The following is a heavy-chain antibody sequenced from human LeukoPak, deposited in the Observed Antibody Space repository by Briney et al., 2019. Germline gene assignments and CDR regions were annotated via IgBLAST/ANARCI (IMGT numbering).Heavy chain of an antibody. CDR3: AKDKYQVFDYGTDV. CDR1: GFSFWGYS. Sequence: AGGALRLSCAASGFSFWGYSMSWVRQGPGEGVEGGSRISGSGDSTNYADSVKGRFTISRDNSKNTLYLQMNSLRAEDTAVYYCAKDKYQVFDYGTDVWGQGTTVTVSS. CDR2: ISGSGDST. D-gene: IGHD2-2*01. J-gene: IGHJ6*02. V-gene: IGHV3-23*01.